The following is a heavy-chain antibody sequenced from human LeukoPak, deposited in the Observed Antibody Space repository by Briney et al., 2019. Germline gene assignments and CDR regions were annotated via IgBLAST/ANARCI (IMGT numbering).Heavy chain of an antibody. CDR2: MNPNSGNT. CDR3: ARAEDYYYYYGMDV. CDR1: GYTFTSYD. Sequence: ASVKVSCKASGYTFTSYDINWVRQAPGQGLEWMGWMNPNSGNTVYAQKFQGRVTMTRNTSISTAYMELSSLRSEDTAVYYCARAEDYYYYYGMDVWGQGTTVTVSS. V-gene: IGHV1-8*01. J-gene: IGHJ6*02.